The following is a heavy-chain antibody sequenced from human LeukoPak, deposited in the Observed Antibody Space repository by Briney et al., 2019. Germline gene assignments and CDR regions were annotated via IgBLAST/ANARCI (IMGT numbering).Heavy chain of an antibody. CDR1: GGSFSGYY. CDR3: ARLPMRVITIPSMDV. D-gene: IGHD3-22*01. V-gene: IGHV4-34*01. CDR2: INHSGST. J-gene: IGHJ6*03. Sequence: SETLSLTCAVYGGSFSGYYWSWIRQPPGKGLEWIGEINHSGSTNYNPSLKSRVTISVDTSKNQFSLKLSSVTAADTAVYYCARLPMRVITIPSMDVWGKGTTVTVSS.